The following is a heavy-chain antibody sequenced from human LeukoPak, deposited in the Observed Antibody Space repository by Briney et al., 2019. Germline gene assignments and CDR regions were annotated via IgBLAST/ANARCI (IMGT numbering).Heavy chain of an antibody. CDR3: ARTARFAHSSPLD. CDR2: IYYSGST. J-gene: IGHJ4*02. V-gene: IGHV4-59*08. CDR1: GGSISSYY. Sequence: PSETLSLTCTVSGGSISSYYWSWIRQPPGKGLEWIGYIYYSGSTNYNPSLKGRVTISVDTSKSQFSLKLSSVTAADTAVYYCARTARFAHSSPLDWGQGTLVTVSS. D-gene: IGHD6-13*01.